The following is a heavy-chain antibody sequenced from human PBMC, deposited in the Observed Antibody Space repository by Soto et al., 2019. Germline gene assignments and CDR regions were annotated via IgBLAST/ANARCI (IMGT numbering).Heavy chain of an antibody. J-gene: IGHJ4*02. D-gene: IGHD2-21*01. V-gene: IGHV3-23*01. CDR3: AKYVAYAFGYIDY. CDR2: ISGSGSNT. Sequence: EVQLLESGGALVQPGGSLRLSCAASGFTFGTYAMTWVRQAPGQGLEWVLAISGSGSNTYYADSVKSRFTISRDNSKNTMFLQMNSLRTEDTAVYYCAKYVAYAFGYIDYWGQGTLVTVSS. CDR1: GFTFGTYA.